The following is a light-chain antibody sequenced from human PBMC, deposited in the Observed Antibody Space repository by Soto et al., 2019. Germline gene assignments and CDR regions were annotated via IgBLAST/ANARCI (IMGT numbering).Light chain of an antibody. CDR3: SSYTTSSTRV. J-gene: IGLJ1*01. CDR2: EVT. Sequence: QSVLTQPASVSGSTGQSIAISCTGSSSDIGIYKYVSWYQQHPGKVPKLIIYEVTNRPSGVSNRFSGSKSGNTASLTISGLQAEDEADYYCSSYTTSSTRVFGPGTKVTAL. V-gene: IGLV2-14*01. CDR1: SSDIGIYKY.